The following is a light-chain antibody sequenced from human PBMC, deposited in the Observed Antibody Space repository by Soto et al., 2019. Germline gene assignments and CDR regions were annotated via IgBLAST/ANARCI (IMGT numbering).Light chain of an antibody. CDR3: SSYPGSNSFV. CDR2: EVT. Sequence: QSALTQPPSASGSPGQSVTISCTGTTSDVGAYNYVSWYQQHPGKAPKLMIYEVTKRPSGVPDRFSGSKSGNTASLTVSGLQAQDEAAYFCSSYPGSNSFVFGSGTKVTVL. V-gene: IGLV2-8*01. J-gene: IGLJ1*01. CDR1: TSDVGAYNY.